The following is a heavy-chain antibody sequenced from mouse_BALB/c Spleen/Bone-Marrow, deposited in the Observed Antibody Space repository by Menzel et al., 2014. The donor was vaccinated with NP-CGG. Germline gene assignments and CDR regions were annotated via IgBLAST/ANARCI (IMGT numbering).Heavy chain of an antibody. CDR1: GFDFSRYW. D-gene: IGHD1-2*01. CDR3: ARMHYYGYVAY. Sequence: DAKLVESGGGLVQPGGSLKLSCAASGFDFSRYWMSWVRRAPGKGLEWIGEINPDSSTINYTPSLKDKFIISRDNAKNTLYLQMSKVRSEDTALYYCARMHYYGYVAYWGQGTLVTVSA. V-gene: IGHV4-1*02. CDR2: INPDSSTI. J-gene: IGHJ3*01.